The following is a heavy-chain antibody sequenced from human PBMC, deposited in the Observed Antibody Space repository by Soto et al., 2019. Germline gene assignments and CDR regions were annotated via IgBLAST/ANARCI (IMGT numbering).Heavy chain of an antibody. D-gene: IGHD2-2*01. Sequence: QVQLQESGPGLVKPSETLSLTCTVSGGSISSYYWSWIRQPPGKGLEGIGYIYYSGSTNYNPSLKSRVTISVDTSKNQFSLKLSSVTAADTAVYYCARQGERCSSTSCPPYYYYMDVWGKGTTVTVSS. CDR2: IYYSGST. CDR3: ARQGERCSSTSCPPYYYYMDV. V-gene: IGHV4-59*08. CDR1: GGSISSYY. J-gene: IGHJ6*03.